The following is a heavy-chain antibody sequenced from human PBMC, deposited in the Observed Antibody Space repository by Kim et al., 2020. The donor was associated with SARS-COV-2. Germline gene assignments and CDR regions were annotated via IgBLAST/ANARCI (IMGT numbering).Heavy chain of an antibody. J-gene: IGHJ4*02. CDR3: TRELDPTGFYFDY. CDR1: GYTFTTYA. Sequence: ASVKVSCKASGYTFTTYAIQWVRQAPGQRLEWMGWINAGNGNTKYSQKFQGRVTISRDTSATTAYLELSSPTSEDTAIYYCTRELDPTGFYFDYWGQGTLVTVSS. V-gene: IGHV1-3*01. CDR2: INAGNGNT. D-gene: IGHD4-17*01.